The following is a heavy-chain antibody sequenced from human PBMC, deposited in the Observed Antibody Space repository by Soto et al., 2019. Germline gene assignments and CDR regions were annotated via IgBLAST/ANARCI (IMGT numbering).Heavy chain of an antibody. CDR2: IAYHGVNQ. CDR3: ARGADYYDTSGSWTFDN. Sequence: PGGSLRLSCAASGFTFSSYAMHWVRQAPGKGLEWVALIAYHGVNQYYADSVKGRFTISRDNSKNTLWPQMNSLSADDTAVYYCARGADYYDTSGSWTFDNWGQGTVVTVSS. V-gene: IGHV3-30-3*01. D-gene: IGHD3-22*01. J-gene: IGHJ4*02. CDR1: GFTFSSYA.